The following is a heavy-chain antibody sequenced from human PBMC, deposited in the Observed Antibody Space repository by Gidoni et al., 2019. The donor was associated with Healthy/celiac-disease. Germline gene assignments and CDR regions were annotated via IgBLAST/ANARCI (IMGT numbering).Heavy chain of an antibody. J-gene: IGHJ6*03. CDR2: ISAYNGNT. V-gene: IGHV1-18*01. D-gene: IGHD5-18*01. CDR1: GYTFTSYG. CDR3: ARGVGERGRGYSYGYNYYYYMDV. Sequence: QVQLVQPGAVVKTPGASVKVSCTASGYTFTSYGISWVRQAPGQGLEWMGWISAYNGNTNYAQKLQGRVSMTTDTSTSTAYMELRSLRSDDTAVYYCARGVGERGRGYSYGYNYYYYMDVWGKGTTVTVSS.